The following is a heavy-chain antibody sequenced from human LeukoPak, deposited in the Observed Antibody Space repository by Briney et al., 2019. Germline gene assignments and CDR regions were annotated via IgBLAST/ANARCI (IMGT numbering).Heavy chain of an antibody. V-gene: IGHV3-7*01. D-gene: IGHD6-19*01. CDR3: VRDSGGYSSVWYDAFDV. CDR1: GFTFSGYW. Sequence: GGSLRLSCAASGFTFSGYWMIWVRQAPGKGLEWVANIKQDGSVKYYVDSVSGRFTISRDDAKNLLYLQINSLRDEDTAVYYCVRDSGGYSSVWYDAFDVWGRGTKVTVSS. J-gene: IGHJ3*01. CDR2: IKQDGSVK.